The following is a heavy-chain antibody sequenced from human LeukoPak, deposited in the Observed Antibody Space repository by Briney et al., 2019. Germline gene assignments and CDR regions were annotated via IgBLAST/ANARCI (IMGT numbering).Heavy chain of an antibody. CDR2: IRYDGSNK. D-gene: IGHD3-16*02. Sequence: GGSLRLSCAASGFTFSSYGMHWVRQAPGKGLQWVAFIRYDGSNKYYADSVKGRFTISRDNSKNTLYLQMNSLRAEDTAVYYCAKDLYQQVWGSYPTGYWGQGTLVTVSS. CDR3: AKDLYQQVWGSYPTGY. V-gene: IGHV3-30*02. J-gene: IGHJ4*02. CDR1: GFTFSSYG.